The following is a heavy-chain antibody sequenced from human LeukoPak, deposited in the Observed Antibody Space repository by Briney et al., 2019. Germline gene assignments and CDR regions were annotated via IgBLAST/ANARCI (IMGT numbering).Heavy chain of an antibody. CDR3: ARGGNPRDGPDY. CDR2: ISFDGSNK. CDR1: GFTFSSYG. V-gene: IGHV3-30*19. D-gene: IGHD4-23*01. J-gene: IGHJ4*02. Sequence: PGRSLRLSCAASGFTFSSYGMHWVRQAPGKGLERVAVISFDGSNKYYADSVKGRFSISRDNSKDTLYLQMNSLGAEDTAVYYCARGGNPRDGPDYWGQGTLVTVSS.